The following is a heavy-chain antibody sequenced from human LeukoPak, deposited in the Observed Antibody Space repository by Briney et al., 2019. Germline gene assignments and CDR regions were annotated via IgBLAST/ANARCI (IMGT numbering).Heavy chain of an antibody. V-gene: IGHV1-24*01. J-gene: IGHJ4*02. CDR3: ARGVLRFLEWLSFPDY. CDR1: GYTLTELS. Sequence: ASVKVSCKVSGYTLTELSMHWVRQAPGKGLEWMGGFDPEDGETIYAQKFQGRVTMTEDTSTDTAYMELSSLRSEDTAVYYCARGVLRFLEWLSFPDYWGQGTLVTVSS. D-gene: IGHD3-3*01. CDR2: FDPEDGET.